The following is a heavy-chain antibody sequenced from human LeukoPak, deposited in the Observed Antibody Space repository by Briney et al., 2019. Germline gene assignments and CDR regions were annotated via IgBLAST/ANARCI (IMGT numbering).Heavy chain of an antibody. D-gene: IGHD6-6*01. Sequence: TSETPSLTCAVSGGSISSGGYSWSWIRQPPGKGLEWIGYIYHSGSTYYNPSLKSRVTISVDRSKNQFSLKLSSVTAADTAVYYCARALREQYSSSSGAYYFDYWGQGTLVTVSS. J-gene: IGHJ4*02. V-gene: IGHV4-30-2*01. CDR2: IYHSGST. CDR1: GGSISSGGYS. CDR3: ARALREQYSSSSGAYYFDY.